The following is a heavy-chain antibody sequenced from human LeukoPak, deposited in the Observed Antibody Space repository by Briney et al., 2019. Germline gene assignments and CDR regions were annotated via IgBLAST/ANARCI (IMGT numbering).Heavy chain of an antibody. Sequence: PGRSLRLSCAASGFTFSSYAMHWVRQAPGKGLEWVAVISYDGSNKYYADSVKGRFTISRDNSKNTLYLQMNSLRAEDTAVYYCAGEETYYDILTGADWFDPWGQGTLVTVSS. J-gene: IGHJ5*02. CDR2: ISYDGSNK. D-gene: IGHD3-9*01. CDR3: AGEETYYDILTGADWFDP. CDR1: GFTFSSYA. V-gene: IGHV3-30-3*01.